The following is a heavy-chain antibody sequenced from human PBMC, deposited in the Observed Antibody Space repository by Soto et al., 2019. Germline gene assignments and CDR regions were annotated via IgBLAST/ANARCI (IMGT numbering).Heavy chain of an antibody. D-gene: IGHD5-18*01. CDR1: VFSLNTGGMC. Sequence: SGPTLVNPTETLTLTDTSSVFSLNTGGMCVSWIRQPPGRALEWLALIDWDDDKYYSTSLKTRLTISKDTSKNQVVLTMTNMDPVDTATYYCARIRDTAMGIDYWGQGTLVTVS. J-gene: IGHJ4*02. V-gene: IGHV2-70*01. CDR2: IDWDDDK. CDR3: ARIRDTAMGIDY.